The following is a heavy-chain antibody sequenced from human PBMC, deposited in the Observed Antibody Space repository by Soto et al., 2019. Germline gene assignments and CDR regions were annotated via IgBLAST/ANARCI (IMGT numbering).Heavy chain of an antibody. V-gene: IGHV4-31*03. CDR3: ARDGGYCSGGSCYRSGWFDP. J-gene: IGHJ5*02. D-gene: IGHD2-15*01. CDR1: GGSISSGGYY. CDR2: IYYSGST. Sequence: QVQLQESGPGLVKPSQTLSLTCTVSGGSISSGGYYWSWIRQHPGKGLEWIGYIYYSGSTYYNPSLESRVTISVDTSKNQFSLKLSSVTAADTAVYYCARDGGYCSGGSCYRSGWFDPWGQGTLVTVSS.